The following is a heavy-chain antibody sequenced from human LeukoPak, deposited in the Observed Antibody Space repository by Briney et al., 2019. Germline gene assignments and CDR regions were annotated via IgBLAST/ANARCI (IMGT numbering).Heavy chain of an antibody. CDR3: TTDRRVLAFDI. Sequence: TGGSLRLSCAASGFTFSSYAMSWVRQAPGKGLEWVGRIKSKTDGGTTDYAAPVKGRFTISRDDSKNTLYLQMNSLKTEDTAVYYCTTDRRVLAFDIWGQGTMVTVSS. CDR1: GFTFSSYA. CDR2: IKSKTDGGTT. V-gene: IGHV3-15*01. D-gene: IGHD3-10*01. J-gene: IGHJ3*02.